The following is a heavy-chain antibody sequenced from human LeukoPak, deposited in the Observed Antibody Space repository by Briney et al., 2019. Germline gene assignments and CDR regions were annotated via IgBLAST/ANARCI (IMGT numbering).Heavy chain of an antibody. Sequence: KAGKSLRLSCAAFGFTFDNYAMHWVRQAPGKGLEWVSSISWNSANIAYADSVKGRFTISRDNAKNSLYLRMNSLRPEDMALYYCVKDTNGATQYFRYWGHGTVVTVSS. CDR2: ISWNSANI. V-gene: IGHV3-9*03. D-gene: IGHD2-8*01. J-gene: IGHJ1*01. CDR1: GFTFDNYA. CDR3: VKDTNGATQYFRY.